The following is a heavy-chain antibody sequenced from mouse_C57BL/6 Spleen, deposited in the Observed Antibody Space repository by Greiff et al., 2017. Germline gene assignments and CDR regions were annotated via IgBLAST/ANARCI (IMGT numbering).Heavy chain of an antibody. CDR1: GFTFSDYG. D-gene: IGHD2-12*01. CDR3: AGEDYNYGGAWCAY. V-gene: IGHV5-17*01. J-gene: IGHJ3*01. Sequence: DVHLVESGGGLVKPGGSLKLSCAASGFTFSDYGMHWVRQAPEKGLEWVAYISSGSSIIYYAVTVKGRFTISRDNAKSTLFLQMTSLRSEDTAMYYGAGEDYNYGGAWCAYWGQGTLVTVSA. CDR2: ISSGSSII.